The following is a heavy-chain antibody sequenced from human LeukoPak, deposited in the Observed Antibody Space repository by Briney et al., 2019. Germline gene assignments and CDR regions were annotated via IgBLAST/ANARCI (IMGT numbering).Heavy chain of an antibody. J-gene: IGHJ6*02. CDR2: INPSGGST. V-gene: IGHV1-46*01. D-gene: IGHD3-10*01. Sequence: ASVKVSCKASGYTFTSYYMHWVRQAPGQGLEWMGIINPSGGSTSYAQKFQGRVTMTRDTSTSTVYMELSSLRSEDTAVYYCARDWSSGRSYYYYGMDVWGQGTTVTVSS. CDR1: GYTFTSYY. CDR3: ARDWSSGRSYYYYGMDV.